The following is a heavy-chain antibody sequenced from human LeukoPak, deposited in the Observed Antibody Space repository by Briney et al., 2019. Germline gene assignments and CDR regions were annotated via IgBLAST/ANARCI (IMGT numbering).Heavy chain of an antibody. Sequence: TGRSLRLSCAASGFTFSSYGMPWVRQAPGKGLEWVAVIWYDGSNKYYADSVKGRFTISRDNSKNTLYLQMNSLRAEDTAVYYCARDRGSSTSCPDYWGQGTLVTVSS. D-gene: IGHD2-2*01. CDR3: ARDRGSSTSCPDY. J-gene: IGHJ4*02. CDR1: GFTFSSYG. V-gene: IGHV3-33*01. CDR2: IWYDGSNK.